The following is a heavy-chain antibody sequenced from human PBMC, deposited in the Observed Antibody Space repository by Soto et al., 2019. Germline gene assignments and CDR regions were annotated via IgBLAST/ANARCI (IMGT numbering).Heavy chain of an antibody. CDR1: GFTFSSYS. Sequence: EVQLVESGGGLVKPGGSLRLSCAASGFTFSSYSMNWVRQAPGKGLEWVSSISSSSSYIYYADSVKGRFTISRDNAKNSLYLQMNSLRAEDTAVYYCARDFEAIPGLFDPWGQGTLVTVSS. V-gene: IGHV3-21*01. J-gene: IGHJ5*02. CDR2: ISSSSSYI. CDR3: ARDFEAIPGLFDP.